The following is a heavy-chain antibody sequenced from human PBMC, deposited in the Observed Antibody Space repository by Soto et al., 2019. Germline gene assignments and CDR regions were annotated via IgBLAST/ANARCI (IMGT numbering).Heavy chain of an antibody. CDR2: INPSGGST. V-gene: IGHV1-46*01. CDR3: AIDRSGEIPFMVFDY. CDR1: GYTFTSYY. J-gene: IGHJ4*02. Sequence: ASVKVSCKASGYTFTSYYMHWVRQAPGQGLEWMGIINPSGGSTSYAQKFQGRVTMTRDTSTSTVYMELSSLRSEDTAVYYCAIDRSGEIPFMVFDYWGQGTLVTVSS. D-gene: IGHD2-15*01.